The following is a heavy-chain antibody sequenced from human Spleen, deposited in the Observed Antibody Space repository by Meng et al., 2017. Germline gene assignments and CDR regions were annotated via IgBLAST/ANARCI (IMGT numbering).Heavy chain of an antibody. D-gene: IGHD4-11*01. Sequence: QVQLQHGCVGLLNPSETPSRTCVVSGGSFSDYHWSWIRQPPAKGLEWIGAINHSGSTNYNPSLESRATISVDTSQNNLSLKLSSVTAADSAVYYCARGPTTMAHDFDYWGQGTLVTVSS. CDR1: GGSFSDYH. J-gene: IGHJ4*02. CDR2: INHSGST. CDR3: ARGPTTMAHDFDY. V-gene: IGHV4-34*01.